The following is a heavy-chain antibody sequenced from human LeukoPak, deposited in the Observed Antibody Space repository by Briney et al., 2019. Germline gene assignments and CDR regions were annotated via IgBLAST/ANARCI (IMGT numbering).Heavy chain of an antibody. CDR3: AKKQKRSGGSCFDY. V-gene: IGHV3-30*02. J-gene: IGHJ4*02. CDR2: IRYDGSNK. Sequence: PGGSLRLSCAASGFTFSSYGMHWVRQAPGKGLEWVAFIRYDGSNKYYADSVKGRFTISRDNSKNTLYLQMNSLRAEDTAVYYCAKKQKRSGGSCFDYWGQGTLVTVSS. D-gene: IGHD2-15*01. CDR1: GFTFSSYG.